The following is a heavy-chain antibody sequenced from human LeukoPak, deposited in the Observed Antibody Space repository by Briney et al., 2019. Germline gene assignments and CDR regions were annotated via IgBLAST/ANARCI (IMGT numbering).Heavy chain of an antibody. CDR1: GFTFSSYG. CDR3: AKDQYSSGSFYYYGMDV. CDR2: ISYDGSNK. J-gene: IGHJ6*02. V-gene: IGHV3-30*18. D-gene: IGHD6-19*01. Sequence: GRSLRLSCAASGFTFSSYGMHWVRQAPGKGLEWVAVISYDGSNKYYADSVKGRFTISRDNSKNTLYLQMNSLRAEDTAVYYCAKDQYSSGSFYYYGMDVWGQGTTVTVSS.